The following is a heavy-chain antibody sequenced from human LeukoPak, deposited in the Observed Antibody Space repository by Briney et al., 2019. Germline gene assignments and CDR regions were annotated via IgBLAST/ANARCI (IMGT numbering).Heavy chain of an antibody. CDR3: VRVNYGGNSGYHFDY. V-gene: IGHV3-23*01. CDR2: ISDGGEGT. CDR1: GFDLWRYA. D-gene: IGHD4-23*01. Sequence: GGSLRLSCAASGFDLWRYAMSWVRQAPGKGLEWVVDISDGGEGTHYADSVQGRFRVSRDNSKKTLFLQLGSLRVQDTAIYHCVRVNYGGNSGYHFDYWGQGTLVIVSS. J-gene: IGHJ4*02.